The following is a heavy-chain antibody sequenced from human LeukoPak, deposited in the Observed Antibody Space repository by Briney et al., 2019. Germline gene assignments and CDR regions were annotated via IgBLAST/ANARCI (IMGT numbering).Heavy chain of an antibody. J-gene: IGHJ4*02. CDR2: IYTSGST. V-gene: IGHV4-4*02. Sequence: PSGTLSLTCAVSGGSISSRNWWSWVRQPPGKGLEWIGRIYTSGSTNYNPSLKSRVTMSVDTSKNQFSLRLSSVTAADTAVYYCARGGSHFDYWGQGTLVTVSS. D-gene: IGHD1-26*01. CDR1: GGSISSRNW. CDR3: ARGGSHFDY.